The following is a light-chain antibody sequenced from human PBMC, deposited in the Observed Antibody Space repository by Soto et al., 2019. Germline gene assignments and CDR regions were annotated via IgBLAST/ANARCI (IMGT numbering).Light chain of an antibody. Sequence: DIQMTQSPSTLSASVGDRVTITCRASQSISSWLAWYQQKPGKAPNLLIYKASSLQSGVPSRFSGSGSGTEFTLTISSLQPDDTATYYCQQYKSYWTFGQGTKVEI. V-gene: IGKV1-5*03. J-gene: IGKJ1*01. CDR3: QQYKSYWT. CDR2: KAS. CDR1: QSISSW.